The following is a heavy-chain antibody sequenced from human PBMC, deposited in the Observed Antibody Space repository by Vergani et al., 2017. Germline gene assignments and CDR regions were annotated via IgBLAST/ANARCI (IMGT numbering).Heavy chain of an antibody. V-gene: IGHV3-7*01. D-gene: IGHD6-13*01. J-gene: IGHJ5*01. CDR3: ATGGYSGIWFDY. CDR2: RKEDGSEK. Sequence: EVQLMESGGGLVQPGGALRLSCAASGFTFSSYWMSWVRKAPGKGLEWVANRKEDGSEKYYVDSVKGRFTISRDNAKNSRYLLMNSLRAEDTAVYYCATGGYSGIWFDYWGQGTLVTVSS. CDR1: GFTFSSYW.